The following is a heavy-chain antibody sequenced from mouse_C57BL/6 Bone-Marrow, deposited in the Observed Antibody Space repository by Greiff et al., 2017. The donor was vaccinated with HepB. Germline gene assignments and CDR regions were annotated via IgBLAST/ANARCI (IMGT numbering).Heavy chain of an antibody. J-gene: IGHJ4*01. CDR1: GFSLTSYG. CDR2: IWGDGST. CDR3: AKHIYGSSYDAIDY. Sequence: VMLVESGPGLVQPSQSLSITCTVSGFSLTSYGVEWVRQPPGKGLEWLGVIWGDGSTNYNSALMSRLSISKDNSKSQVFLKMNSLQTDDTAMYYCAKHIYGSSYDAIDYWGQGTSVTVSS. V-gene: IGHV2-9*01. D-gene: IGHD1-1*01.